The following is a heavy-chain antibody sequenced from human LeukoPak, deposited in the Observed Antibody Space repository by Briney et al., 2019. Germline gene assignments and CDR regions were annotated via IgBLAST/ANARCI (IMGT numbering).Heavy chain of an antibody. D-gene: IGHD3-22*01. CDR1: GFTFSSYA. Sequence: GGSLRLPCAASGFTFSSYAMTWVRQAPGKGPEWVSGISGSGDRTYYTDSVKGRFTISRDNSKNTLDLQMNSLRAEDTAVYYCAKRDNNDYYTGLHVFDIWGQGTMVTVSS. CDR3: AKRDNNDYYTGLHVFDI. V-gene: IGHV3-23*01. J-gene: IGHJ3*02. CDR2: ISGSGDRT.